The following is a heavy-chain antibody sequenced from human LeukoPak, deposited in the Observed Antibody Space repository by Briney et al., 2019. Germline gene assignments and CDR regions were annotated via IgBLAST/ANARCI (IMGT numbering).Heavy chain of an antibody. CDR1: GYTFTSYG. V-gene: IGHV1-18*01. D-gene: IGHD3-10*01. CDR2: NSAYNGNT. Sequence: GASVQVSCKASGYTFTSYGYSWVRQAPRQGLEGMGWNSAYNGNTNYAQILQGRVTMTTDTSTSKAYMELRSLRADDTAVYYCAIDYGAGSDRFDPWGQGTLVTVSS. J-gene: IGHJ5*02. CDR3: AIDYGAGSDRFDP.